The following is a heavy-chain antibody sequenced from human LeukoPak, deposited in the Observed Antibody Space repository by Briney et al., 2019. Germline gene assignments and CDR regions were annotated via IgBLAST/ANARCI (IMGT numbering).Heavy chain of an antibody. D-gene: IGHD2-15*01. J-gene: IGHJ3*02. CDR1: GFTFRNYW. CDR3: AREDMWAFDM. CDR2: IKPDGSEK. Sequence: GGSLRLSCAASGFTFRNYWMSWVRQTPGKGLGWVATIKPDGSEKDYVHSVKGRFTISRDNAKNSLYLQMDSLRAEDTALYYCAREDMWAFDMWGQGTMVIVSS. V-gene: IGHV3-7*01.